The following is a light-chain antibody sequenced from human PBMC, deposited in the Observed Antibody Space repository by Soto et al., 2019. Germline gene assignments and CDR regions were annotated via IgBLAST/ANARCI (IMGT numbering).Light chain of an antibody. Sequence: EVVLTQCPATLSLSPGEGATLSCRASQSVSSYLAWYQQKPGQAPRLLIYDASNRATGIPARFSGSGSGTDFTLTISSLEPEDFAVYYCQQRTTFGGGTKVDIK. CDR2: DAS. V-gene: IGKV3-11*01. CDR3: QQRTT. J-gene: IGKJ4*01. CDR1: QSVSSY.